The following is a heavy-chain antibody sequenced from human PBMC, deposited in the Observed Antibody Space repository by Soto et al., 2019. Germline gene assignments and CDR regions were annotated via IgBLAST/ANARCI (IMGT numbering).Heavy chain of an antibody. CDR1: GFTFSSYG. V-gene: IGHV3-30*18. CDR3: AKDCDYDFWSGYYAPDY. J-gene: IGHJ4*02. CDR2: ISYDGSNK. D-gene: IGHD3-3*01. Sequence: GGSLRLSCAASGFTFSSYGMHWVRQAPGKGLEWVAVISYDGSNKYYADSVKGRFTISRDNSKNTLYLQMNSLRAEDTAVYYCAKDCDYDFWSGYYAPDYWGQGTLVTVYS.